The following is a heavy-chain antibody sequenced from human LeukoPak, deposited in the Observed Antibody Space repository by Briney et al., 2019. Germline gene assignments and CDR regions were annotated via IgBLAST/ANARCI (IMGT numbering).Heavy chain of an antibody. V-gene: IGHV1-46*01. J-gene: IGHJ5*02. Sequence: ASVKVSCKASGYTFTSYYTHWVRHAPGQGLEWMGIINPSGGSTSYAQKFQGRVTMTRDSSTSTVYMELSSLRSEDTAVYYCARVHGGLAGTEDWFDPWGQGTLVTVSS. D-gene: IGHD6-19*01. CDR1: GYTFTSYY. CDR3: ARVHGGLAGTEDWFDP. CDR2: INPSGGST.